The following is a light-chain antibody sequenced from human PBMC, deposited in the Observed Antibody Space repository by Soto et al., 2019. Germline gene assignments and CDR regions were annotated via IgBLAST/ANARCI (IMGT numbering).Light chain of an antibody. J-gene: IGLJ2*01. CDR3: QTRGTGIVV. V-gene: IGLV4-69*01. CDR2: LNSDGSH. Sequence: QPVLTQSPSASASLGASVKLTCTLSSGHSSYAIAWHQQQPEKGPRYLMKLNSDGSHNKGGGIPDRFSGSSSGAERYLTISSLQSEDEADYYCQTRGTGIVVFGGGTKVTVL. CDR1: SGHSSYA.